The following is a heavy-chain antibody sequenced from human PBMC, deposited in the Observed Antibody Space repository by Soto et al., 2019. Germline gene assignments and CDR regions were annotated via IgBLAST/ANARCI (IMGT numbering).Heavy chain of an antibody. Sequence: SETLSLTCTVSGGSIGSGGCDWSWIPQHPGKGLEWSGHIYYSGSTYYNPSLKSRGTISLATSKNQFTLKLSSVTAAATAVYYCARSKGYSGVEDWDQGATVSDSS. CDR1: GGSIGSGGCD. V-gene: IGHV4-31*03. CDR2: IYYSGST. J-gene: IGHJ6*02. CDR3: ARSKGYSGVED.